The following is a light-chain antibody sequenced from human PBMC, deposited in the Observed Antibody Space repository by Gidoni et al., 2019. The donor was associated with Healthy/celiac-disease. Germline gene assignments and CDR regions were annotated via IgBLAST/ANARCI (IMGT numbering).Light chain of an antibody. Sequence: DIQLTQSPSFLSASVGDRVTITCRASQGISSYLAWYQQKPGKAPKLLIYAASTLQSEVPSRFSGSGSGTEFTLTISSLQPEDFATYYCQRLDSYPGFTFGPGTKVDIK. CDR3: QRLDSYPGFT. CDR2: AAS. CDR1: QGISSY. J-gene: IGKJ3*01. V-gene: IGKV1-9*01.